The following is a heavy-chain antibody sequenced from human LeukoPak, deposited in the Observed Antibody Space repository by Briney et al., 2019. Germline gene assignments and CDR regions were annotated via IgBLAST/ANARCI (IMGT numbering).Heavy chain of an antibody. CDR2: MNPNSANT. D-gene: IGHD3-22*01. V-gene: IGHV1-8*01. CDR1: GYTFTSYD. J-gene: IGHJ1*01. CDR3: ARGLRDSSGREYFQH. Sequence: ASVKVSCKASGYTFTSYDINWVRQATGQGLEWMGWMNPNSANTGYAQKFQGIVTMTRNTSISTAYMELSSLRSEDTAMYYCARGLRDSSGREYFQHWGQGTRVTVSS.